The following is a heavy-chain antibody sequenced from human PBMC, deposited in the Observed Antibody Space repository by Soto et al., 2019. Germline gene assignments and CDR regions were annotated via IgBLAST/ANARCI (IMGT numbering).Heavy chain of an antibody. J-gene: IGHJ6*02. V-gene: IGHV1-18*01. CDR3: ASYHLNSYYYGMDV. CDR2: ISAYNGNT. CDR1: GYTFTSYG. Sequence: QVQLVQSGAAVKKPGASVKVSCKASGYTFTSYGFSWVRQAPGQGLEWMGWISAYNGNTNYAQKIQGRVTMTTDTSTSTAYMELRSLRSDDTAVYYCASYHLNSYYYGMDVWGQGTTVTVSS.